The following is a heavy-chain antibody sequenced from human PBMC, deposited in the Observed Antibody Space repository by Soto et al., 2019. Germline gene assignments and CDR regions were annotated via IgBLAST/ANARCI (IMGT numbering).Heavy chain of an antibody. J-gene: IGHJ4*02. CDR3: ARDALYYDSSGYYLYFDY. CDR1: GYTFTSHG. CDR2: ISVYNGNT. D-gene: IGHD3-22*01. Sequence: QVQLVQSGVEVREPGASVKVSCKASGYTFTSHGISWVRQAPGQGLEWKGWISVYNGNTYYAQKFQGRVTVSTDTSTSTAYMELRSLRSDDTAIYYCARDALYYDSSGYYLYFDYWGQGVLVTVSS. V-gene: IGHV1-18*01.